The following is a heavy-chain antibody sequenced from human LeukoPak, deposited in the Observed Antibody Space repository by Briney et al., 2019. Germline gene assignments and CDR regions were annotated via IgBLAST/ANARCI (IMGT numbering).Heavy chain of an antibody. CDR1: GYTFTSYG. D-gene: IGHD3-10*01. V-gene: IGHV1-18*01. Sequence: ASVKVSCKASGYTFTSYGISWVRQAPGQGLEWMGWISAYNGNTNYAQKFQGRVTITADKSTSTAYMELSSLRSEDTAVYYCARAMVRGVTLLYYFDYWGQGTLVTVSS. J-gene: IGHJ4*02. CDR3: ARAMVRGVTLLYYFDY. CDR2: ISAYNGNT.